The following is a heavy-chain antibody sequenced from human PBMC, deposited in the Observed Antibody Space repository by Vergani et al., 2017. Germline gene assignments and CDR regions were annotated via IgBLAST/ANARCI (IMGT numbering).Heavy chain of an antibody. CDR3: ARDSKKAVAGLYYYYYYMDV. V-gene: IGHV1-69*01. CDR2: IIPIFGTA. J-gene: IGHJ6*03. Sequence: QVQLVQSGAEVKKPGSSVKVSCKASGGTFSSYAISWVRQAPGQGLEWMGGIIPIFGTANYAQKFQGRVTITADESTSTAYMGLSSLRSEDTAVYYCARDSKKAVAGLYYYYYYMDVWGKGTTVTVSS. CDR1: GGTFSSYA. D-gene: IGHD6-19*01.